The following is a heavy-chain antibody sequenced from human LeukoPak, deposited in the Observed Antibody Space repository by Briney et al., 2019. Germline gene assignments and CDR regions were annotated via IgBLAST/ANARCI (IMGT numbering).Heavy chain of an antibody. J-gene: IGHJ2*01. CDR1: GGSISSDNYY. Sequence: RPSQTLSHTCTVSGGSISSDNYYWSWIRQPAGKGLEWIGRIYTSGSTNYNPSLKSRVTMSLDTSKNQFSLNLSSVTAADTAVYYCAKHPWFGEFWYFDLWGRGTLVTVSS. D-gene: IGHD3-10*01. V-gene: IGHV4-61*02. CDR2: IYTSGST. CDR3: AKHPWFGEFWYFDL.